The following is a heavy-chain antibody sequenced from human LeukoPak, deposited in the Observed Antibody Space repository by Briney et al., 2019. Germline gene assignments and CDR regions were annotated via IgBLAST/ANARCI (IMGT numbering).Heavy chain of an antibody. V-gene: IGHV4-59*01. J-gene: IGHJ4*02. CDR1: GGSISSYY. CDR3: ARVTGYVMEDYYDF. CDR2: IYYSGST. Sequence: SETLSLTCTVSGGSISSYYWSWIRQPPGKGLEWIGYIYYSGSTNYNPSLKSRVTISVDTSKNQFSLRLSSVTAADTAVYYCARVTGYVMEDYYDFWGQGTLVTVSS. D-gene: IGHD6-13*01.